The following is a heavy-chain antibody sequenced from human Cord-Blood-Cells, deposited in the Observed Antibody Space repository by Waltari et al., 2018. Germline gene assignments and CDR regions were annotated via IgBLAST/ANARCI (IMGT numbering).Heavy chain of an antibody. D-gene: IGHD7-27*01. CDR3: ARLNWGYDAFDI. CDR2: INPNSGGT. CDR1: GYTFTGYY. J-gene: IGHJ3*02. V-gene: IGHV1-2*02. Sequence: QVQLVQSGAEVTKPGASVKVSCKASGYTFTGYYMHWVRQAPGQGLEWMGWINPNSGGTNYAKKFQGRVTLTRDTSISTAYMELSRLRSDDTAVYYCARLNWGYDAFDIWGQGTMVTVSS.